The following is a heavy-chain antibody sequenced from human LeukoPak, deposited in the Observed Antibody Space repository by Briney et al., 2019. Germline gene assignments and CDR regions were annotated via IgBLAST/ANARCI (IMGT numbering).Heavy chain of an antibody. V-gene: IGHV3-53*01. CDR1: GFTVSNTY. CDR2: IYSAGST. D-gene: IGHD4-11*01. Sequence: PGGSLSLSCTASGFTVSNTYMSWVRQAPGKGLEWVSAIYSAGSTYYVDSEKGRFTISRDNSKNTLYLQMDSLRVEDTAVYYCARLHRRQFTSFDYWGQGTLITVSS. CDR3: ARLHRRQFTSFDY. J-gene: IGHJ4*02.